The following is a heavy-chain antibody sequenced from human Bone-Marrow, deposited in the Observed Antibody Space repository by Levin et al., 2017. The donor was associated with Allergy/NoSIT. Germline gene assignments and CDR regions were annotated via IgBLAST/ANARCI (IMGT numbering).Heavy chain of an antibody. CDR3: ARVHSSGWDA. CDR2: ISASIGTT. V-gene: IGHV1-18*01. D-gene: IGHD6-19*01. CDR1: GYTFTNFA. Sequence: ASVKVSCKASGYTFTNFAVSWVRQAPGQGLEWMGWISASIGTTNYAQNLQGRVTMTTDTSTSTAYMDLTRLRSGDTAIYYCARVHSSGWDAWGQGTLVTVSS. J-gene: IGHJ4*02.